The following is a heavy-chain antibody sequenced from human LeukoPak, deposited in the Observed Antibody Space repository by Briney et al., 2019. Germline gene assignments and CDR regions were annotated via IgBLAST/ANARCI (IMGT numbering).Heavy chain of an antibody. J-gene: IGHJ4*02. V-gene: IGHV4-39*01. CDR3: VYSSSWYNPDY. Sequence: SGTLSLTCAVSGGSISSSSWWSWIRQPPGKGLAWIGSIYYSGSTYYNPSLKSRVTISVDTSKNQFSLKLSSVTAADTAVYYCVYSSSWYNPDYWGQGTLVTVSS. CDR2: IYYSGST. D-gene: IGHD6-13*01. CDR1: GGSISSSSW.